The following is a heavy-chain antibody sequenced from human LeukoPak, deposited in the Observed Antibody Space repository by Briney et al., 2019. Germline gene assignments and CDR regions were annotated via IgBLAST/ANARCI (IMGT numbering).Heavy chain of an antibody. Sequence: GGSLRLSCAASGFTFSSYAMSWVRQAPGKGLEWVSAISGSGGSTYYADSVKGRFTISRDNSKNTLYLQMNSLRAEDTALYYCARGRPGTTVSSDYWGQGTLVTVSS. D-gene: IGHD4-17*01. V-gene: IGHV3-23*01. CDR1: GFTFSSYA. CDR2: ISGSGGST. CDR3: ARGRPGTTVSSDY. J-gene: IGHJ4*02.